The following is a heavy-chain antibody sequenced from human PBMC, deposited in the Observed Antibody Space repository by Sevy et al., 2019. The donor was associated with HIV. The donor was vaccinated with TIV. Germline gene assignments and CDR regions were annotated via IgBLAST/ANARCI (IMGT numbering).Heavy chain of an antibody. D-gene: IGHD2-8*02. CDR3: STDPIIVLLVTDGMDV. CDR2: IKSKTDGGTT. J-gene: IGHJ6*02. Sequence: GSLRLSCAASGFTFSNAWMSWVRQAPGKGLEWVGRIKSKTDGGTTDYAAPVKGRFTISRDDSKNTLYLQMNSLKTEDTAVYYCSTDPIIVLLVTDGMDVWGQGTTVTVSS. V-gene: IGHV3-15*01. CDR1: GFTFSNAW.